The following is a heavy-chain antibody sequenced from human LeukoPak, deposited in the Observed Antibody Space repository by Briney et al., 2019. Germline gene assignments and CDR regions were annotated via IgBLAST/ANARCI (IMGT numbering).Heavy chain of an antibody. V-gene: IGHV3-30*04. CDR1: GFTFSSYA. CDR2: ISYDGSNK. Sequence: GGSLRLSCAASGFTFSSYAMHWVRQAPGKGLEWVAVISYDGSNKYYADSVKGRFTISRDNSKNTLYLQMNSLRAEDTAVYYCARGKGIAARPSNWFDPWGQGTLVIVSS. D-gene: IGHD6-6*01. J-gene: IGHJ5*02. CDR3: ARGKGIAARPSNWFDP.